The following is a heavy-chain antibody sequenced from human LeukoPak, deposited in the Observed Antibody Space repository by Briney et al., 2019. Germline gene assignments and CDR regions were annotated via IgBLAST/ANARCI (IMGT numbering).Heavy chain of an antibody. CDR3: TTDPHKYYYDSSGYYYEGWSVTDY. CDR1: GFTFSNAW. J-gene: IGHJ4*02. V-gene: IGHV3-15*01. Sequence: GGSLRLSCAASGFTFSNAWMSWVRQAPGKGLEWVGRIKSKTDGGTTDYAAPVKGRFTISRDDSKNTLYLQMNSLKTEDTAVYYCTTDPHKYYYDSSGYYYEGWSVTDYWGQGTLVTVSS. D-gene: IGHD3-22*01. CDR2: IKSKTDGGTT.